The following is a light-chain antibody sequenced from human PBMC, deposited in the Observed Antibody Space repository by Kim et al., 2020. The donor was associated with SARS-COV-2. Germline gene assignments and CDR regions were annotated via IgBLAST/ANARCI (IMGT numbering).Light chain of an antibody. CDR2: NKN. V-gene: IGLV3-19*01. CDR1: GLRNYY. CDR3: NSRDSSGDLWV. J-gene: IGLJ3*02. Sequence: SSELTQDPAVSVALGQTVRITCQGNGLRNYYASWYQQKPGQAPVLVIYNKNNRPSGIPDRFSGSRSGDTASLTITGAQAEDEADYYCNSRDSSGDLWVFG.